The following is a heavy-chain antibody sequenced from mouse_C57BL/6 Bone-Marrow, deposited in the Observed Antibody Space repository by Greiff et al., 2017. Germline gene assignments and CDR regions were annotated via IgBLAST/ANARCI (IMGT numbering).Heavy chain of an antibody. Sequence: EVMLVESGEGLVKPGGSLKLSCAASGFTFSSYAMSWVRQTPEKRLEWVAYISSGGDYLYYADTVKGRCTISRDNARNTLYLQMSSLKSEDTAMYYCTRGLDYPDYWGQGTTLTVSS. J-gene: IGHJ2*01. D-gene: IGHD2-4*01. CDR2: ISSGGDYL. V-gene: IGHV5-9-1*02. CDR1: GFTFSSYA. CDR3: TRGLDYPDY.